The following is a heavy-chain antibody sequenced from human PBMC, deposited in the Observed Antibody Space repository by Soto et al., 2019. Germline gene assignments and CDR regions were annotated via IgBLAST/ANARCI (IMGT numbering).Heavy chain of an antibody. V-gene: IGHV1-69*13. CDR2: IIPIFGTA. Sequence: SVKVSCKASGGTFSSYAISWVRQAPGQGLEWMGGIIPIFGTANYAQKFQGRVTITADESTSTAYMELSSLRSEDTAVYYCARGICSGGSCYHNWFDPWGQGTLVTVSS. J-gene: IGHJ5*02. CDR3: ARGICSGGSCYHNWFDP. CDR1: GGTFSSYA. D-gene: IGHD2-15*01.